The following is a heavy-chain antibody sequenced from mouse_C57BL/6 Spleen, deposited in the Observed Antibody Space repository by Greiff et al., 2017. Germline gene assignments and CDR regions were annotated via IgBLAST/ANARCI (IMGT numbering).Heavy chain of an antibody. CDR3: ARERGFTTVASYDGMDY. V-gene: IGHV5-4*01. D-gene: IGHD1-1*01. Sequence: EVQLVESGGGLVKPGGSLKLSCAASGFTFSSYAMSWVRQTPEKRLEWVATISDGGSYTYYPDNVKGRFTISRDKAKNNLYLQMNHLKTEDTAMYYCARERGFTTVASYDGMDYGGQGTSVTVSS. CDR1: GFTFSSYA. CDR2: ISDGGSYT. J-gene: IGHJ4*01.